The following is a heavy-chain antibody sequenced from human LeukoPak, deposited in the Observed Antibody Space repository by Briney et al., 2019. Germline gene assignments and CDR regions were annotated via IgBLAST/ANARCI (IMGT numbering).Heavy chain of an antibody. CDR2: ISYDGSNK. J-gene: IGHJ4*02. D-gene: IGHD3-9*01. CDR3: AKDRDDILTTYYFDY. CDR1: GFTLSSYG. V-gene: IGHV3-30*18. Sequence: GRALRLPCAGSGFTLSSYGMQWVRQAPGKGLEWGADISYDGSNKYYADSVKGRFTISRDNSKNKLYLQMTGLRAEDTAVYYCAKDRDDILTTYYFDYWGQGTLVTVSS.